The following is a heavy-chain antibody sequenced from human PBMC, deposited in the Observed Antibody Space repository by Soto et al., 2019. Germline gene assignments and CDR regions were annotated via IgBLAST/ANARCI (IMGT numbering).Heavy chain of an antibody. J-gene: IGHJ4*02. Sequence: PGGSLRLSCAASGFSFSNYAMHWVRQAPGKGLEWMAVIPYDGDKIHYADSVKGRFTISRDNAKNTLYLQINSLRVEDTAVYFCAGENVAVPAYFWGQGTLVTVS. V-gene: IGHV3-30-3*01. CDR1: GFSFSNYA. D-gene: IGHD6-19*01. CDR2: IPYDGDKI. CDR3: AGENVAVPAYF.